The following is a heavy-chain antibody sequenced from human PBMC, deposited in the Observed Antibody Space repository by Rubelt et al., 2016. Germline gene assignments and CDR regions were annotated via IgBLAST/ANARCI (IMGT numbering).Heavy chain of an antibody. D-gene: IGHD3-3*01. CDR2: ISSSSSTI. Sequence: EVQLVESGGGLIQPGGSLRLSCAASGFTVSSNYMSWVRQAPGKGLEWVSYISSSSSTIYYADSVKGRFTTSRDNAKNSLYLQMNSLKTEVTAVYYCTRQPTRVFWSGYQYYFDYWGQGTLVTVSS. CDR1: GFTVSSNY. CDR3: TRQPTRVFWSGYQYYFDY. V-gene: IGHV3-48*04. J-gene: IGHJ4*02.